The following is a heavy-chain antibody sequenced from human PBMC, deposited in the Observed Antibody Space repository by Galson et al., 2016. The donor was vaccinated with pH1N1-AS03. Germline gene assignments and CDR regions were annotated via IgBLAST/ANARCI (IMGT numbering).Heavy chain of an antibody. J-gene: IGHJ3*01. CDR3: ARIRGRRRLNLMPGVMYGFDL. Sequence: SETLSLTCAIYRGSFSNYYWTWIRQPPGKGLEWIGEINYVGSTNYNPSFNSRVTISVDTSKMQFSLSLSSVTAADTVVYFCARIRGRRRLNLMPGVMYGFDLWGEGSTVSVSS. D-gene: IGHD3-16*01. CDR2: INYVGST. V-gene: IGHV4-34*01. CDR1: RGSFSNYY.